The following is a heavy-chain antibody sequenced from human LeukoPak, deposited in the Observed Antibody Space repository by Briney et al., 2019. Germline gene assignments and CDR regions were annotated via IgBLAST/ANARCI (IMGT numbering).Heavy chain of an antibody. J-gene: IGHJ4*02. CDR1: GGSFSGYY. V-gene: IGHV4-34*01. CDR3: ARGRYLPPYFDY. CDR2: INHSGST. Sequence: SETLSLTCAVYGGSFSGYYWSWIRQPPGKGLEWIGEINHSGSTNYNPSLKSRVTISGDTSKSQFSLKLSSVTAADTAVYYCARGRYLPPYFDYWGQGTLVTVSS. D-gene: IGHD3-16*02.